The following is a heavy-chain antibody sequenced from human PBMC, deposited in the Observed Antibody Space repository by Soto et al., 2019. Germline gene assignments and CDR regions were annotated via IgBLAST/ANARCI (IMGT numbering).Heavy chain of an antibody. Sequence: PWGSLRLSCSASVFTCSTYSMTWFRQAPGKGLEWVAHITATGGSTYYADSVRGRFTISRDTSGNTLYLQMNSLRAEDTALYYCAKCMQAYWNYDAHHIWGQGTMVTVSS. D-gene: IGHD1-7*01. V-gene: IGHV3-23*01. CDR2: ITATGGST. CDR3: AKCMQAYWNYDAHHI. J-gene: IGHJ3*02. CDR1: VFTCSTYS.